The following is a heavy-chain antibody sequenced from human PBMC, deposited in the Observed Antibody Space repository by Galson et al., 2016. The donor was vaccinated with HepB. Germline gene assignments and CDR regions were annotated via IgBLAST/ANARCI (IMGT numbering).Heavy chain of an antibody. V-gene: IGHV4-59*01. CDR3: ARDLLGYGNAFDI. CDR1: GGSISYYY. Sequence: ETLSLTCNVSGGSISYYYWSWIRHSPGKGLEWIGYTYYTGSTTYNPSLESRVSISVDTSKNQFSLRLTSVTAADTAIYYCARDLLGYGNAFDIWGQGTMVTVSS. J-gene: IGHJ3*02. CDR2: TYYTGST. D-gene: IGHD2-15*01.